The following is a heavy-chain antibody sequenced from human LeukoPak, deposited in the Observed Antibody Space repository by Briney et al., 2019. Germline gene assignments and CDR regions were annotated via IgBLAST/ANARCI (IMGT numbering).Heavy chain of an antibody. Sequence: GASVKVSCKASGYTFTSYDINWVRQATGQGLEWMGWMNPNSGNTGYAQKFQGRVTMSRNASISTAYMELRSLRSDDTAVYYCARDSAPYYYDILTGYSPFDYRGQGTLVTVSS. CDR1: GYTFTSYD. J-gene: IGHJ4*02. CDR3: ARDSAPYYYDILTGYSPFDY. D-gene: IGHD3-9*01. CDR2: MNPNSGNT. V-gene: IGHV1-8*01.